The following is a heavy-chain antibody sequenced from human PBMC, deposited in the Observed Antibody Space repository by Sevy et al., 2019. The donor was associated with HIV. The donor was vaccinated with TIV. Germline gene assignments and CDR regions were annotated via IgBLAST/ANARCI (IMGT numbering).Heavy chain of an antibody. CDR1: GGSISSGSYY. D-gene: IGHD6-13*01. CDR3: ATGIAAAGTIFTEYFQH. J-gene: IGHJ1*01. Sequence: SETLSLTCTVSGGSISSGSYYWSWIRQPAGKGLEWIRRIYTSGSTNYNPSLKSRVTISVDTSKNQFTLKLSSVTAADTAVYYGATGIAAAGTIFTEYFQHWGQGTLVTVSS. CDR2: IYTSGST. V-gene: IGHV4-61*02.